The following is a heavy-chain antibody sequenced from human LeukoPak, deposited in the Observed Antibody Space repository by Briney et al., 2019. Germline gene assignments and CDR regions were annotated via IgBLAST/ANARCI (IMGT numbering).Heavy chain of an antibody. D-gene: IGHD3-22*01. Sequence: GGSLRLSCAASGFTFSSYWMSWVRQPPGKGLEWVANIKQDGSEKYYVDSVKGRFTISRDNAKNSLYLQMNSLRAEDTAVYYCAKVPYYYDSSGYYYGDYWGQGILVTVSS. CDR2: IKQDGSEK. J-gene: IGHJ4*02. CDR1: GFTFSSYW. V-gene: IGHV3-7*01. CDR3: AKVPYYYDSSGYYYGDY.